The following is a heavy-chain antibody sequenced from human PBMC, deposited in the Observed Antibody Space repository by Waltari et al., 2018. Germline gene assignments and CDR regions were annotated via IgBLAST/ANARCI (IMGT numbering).Heavy chain of an antibody. CDR3: ASSYYYDSSGWGAFDI. V-gene: IGHV1-2*06. J-gene: IGHJ3*02. CDR1: GYTSTGYY. Sequence: QVQLVQSGAEVKKPGASVKVSCKASGYTSTGYYMHWVRQALGQGLEWMGRINPNSGGTNDAQKFQGRVTMTRDTSISTAYMELSRLRSDDTAVYYCASSYYYDSSGWGAFDIWGQGTMVTVSS. D-gene: IGHD3-22*01. CDR2: INPNSGGT.